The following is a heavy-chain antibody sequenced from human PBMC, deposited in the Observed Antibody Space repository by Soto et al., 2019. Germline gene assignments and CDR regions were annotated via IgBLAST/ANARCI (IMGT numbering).Heavy chain of an antibody. J-gene: IGHJ6*02. D-gene: IGHD1-26*01. CDR2: ISGSGGNA. V-gene: IGHV3-23*01. CDR1: GFTFSSYA. CDR3: AKDGASGSYPPYYYFGMDV. Sequence: EVQLLESGGGLVQPGGSLRLSCAASGFTFSSYAMSWVRQAPGKGLEWVSTISGSGGNAYYADSVKGRFSISRDNSKNAVRLEMDSLRADDTAVYYWAKDGASGSYPPYYYFGMDVWGQGTTVTVSS.